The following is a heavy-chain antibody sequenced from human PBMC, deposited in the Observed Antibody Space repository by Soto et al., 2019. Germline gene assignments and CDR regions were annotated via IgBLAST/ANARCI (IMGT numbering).Heavy chain of an antibody. Sequence: GGSLRLSCAASGFTFSSYGMHWVRQAPGKGLEWVAVISYDGSNKYYADSVKGRFTISRDNSKNTLYLQMNSLRAEDTAVYYCAKDYGLTYYYDSSGYGYWGQGTLVTVSS. CDR1: GFTFSSYG. V-gene: IGHV3-30*18. CDR2: ISYDGSNK. D-gene: IGHD3-22*01. CDR3: AKDYGLTYYYDSSGYGY. J-gene: IGHJ4*02.